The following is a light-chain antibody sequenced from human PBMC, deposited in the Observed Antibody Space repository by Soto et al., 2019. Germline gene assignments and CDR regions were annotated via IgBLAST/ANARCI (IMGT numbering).Light chain of an antibody. Sequence: EIVLTQSPGTLSLSPGERATLSCRASQSVSSSYLAWYQQKPGQAPRLLIYDTSSRATGIPDRFSGSGSGTDFTLIISRLETVDFAVYYCQQYGCSPRTFGQGTKVEIK. V-gene: IGKV3-20*01. CDR3: QQYGCSPRT. CDR1: QSVSSSY. CDR2: DTS. J-gene: IGKJ1*01.